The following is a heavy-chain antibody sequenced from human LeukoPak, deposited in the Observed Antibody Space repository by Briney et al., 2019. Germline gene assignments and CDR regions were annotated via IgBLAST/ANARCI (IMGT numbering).Heavy chain of an antibody. CDR2: ISVSGGST. V-gene: IGHV3-23*01. D-gene: IGHD3-9*01. J-gene: IGHJ3*02. CDR1: GFHFSSYA. CDR3: KQETAYDILTGYHAFDI. Sequence: QPGGSLRLSCASSGFHFSSYAMSWVRQAPGNRLEGVSAISVSGGSTYYADSVKGRFTISRDNSKNTLYLQMNSLRAEDTAVFFFKQETAYDILTGYHAFDIWGQGTMVTVSS.